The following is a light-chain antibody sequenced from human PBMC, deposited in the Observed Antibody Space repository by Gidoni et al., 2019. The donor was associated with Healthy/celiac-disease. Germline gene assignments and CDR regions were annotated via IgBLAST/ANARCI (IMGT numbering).Light chain of an antibody. Sequence: DIQMTQSPSSLSASVGDRVNITCQASQNISNYLNWYQQKPGKAPKLLIYDASNLEAGVPSRFSGSGSGPDFTFTISSLQPEDIATYYCQPFDNLPFTFGPGTKMDIK. CDR3: QPFDNLPFT. J-gene: IGKJ3*01. CDR1: QNISNY. CDR2: DAS. V-gene: IGKV1-33*01.